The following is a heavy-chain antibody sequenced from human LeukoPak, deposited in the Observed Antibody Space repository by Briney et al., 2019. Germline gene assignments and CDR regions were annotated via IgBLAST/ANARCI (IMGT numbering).Heavy chain of an antibody. V-gene: IGHV1-46*01. J-gene: IGHJ4*02. Sequence: GASVKVSCKASGYTFTSYCMHWVRQAPGQGLEWMEIINPSGGSTSYAQKFQGRVTMTRDTSTSTVYMELSSLRSEDTAVYYCARDRGSGFDYWGQGTLVTVSS. CDR3: ARDRGSGFDY. CDR2: INPSGGST. CDR1: GYTFTSYC. D-gene: IGHD3-10*01.